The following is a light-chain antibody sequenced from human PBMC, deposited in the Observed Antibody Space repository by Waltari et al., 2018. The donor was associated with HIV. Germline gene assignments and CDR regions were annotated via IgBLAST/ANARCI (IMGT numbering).Light chain of an antibody. CDR1: KSVLYSSDNKNN. CDR2: WAS. Sequence: DIVMIQSTDSLAVSLGETATINCKSSKSVLYSSDNKNNLAWSQQKPGQPPKLLIYWASTRESGVPDRFSGSGSGTDFTLTISSLQAEDVAVYYCHQYYSAPWTFGQGTKVEI. J-gene: IGKJ1*01. CDR3: HQYYSAPWT. V-gene: IGKV4-1*01.